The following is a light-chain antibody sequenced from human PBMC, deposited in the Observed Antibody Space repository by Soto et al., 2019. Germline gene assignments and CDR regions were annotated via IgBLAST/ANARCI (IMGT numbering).Light chain of an antibody. V-gene: IGLV2-8*01. Sequence: QSALTQPPSASGSPGQSVTISCTGSSSDVGGYNYVSWYQQHPGKAPKLMIYEVSKRPSGVPDRLSGSKSGNTASLTGSGLRAEEEADYYCSSYGGSNPVVFGGGTKLTVL. J-gene: IGLJ2*01. CDR3: SSYGGSNPVV. CDR2: EVS. CDR1: SSDVGGYNY.